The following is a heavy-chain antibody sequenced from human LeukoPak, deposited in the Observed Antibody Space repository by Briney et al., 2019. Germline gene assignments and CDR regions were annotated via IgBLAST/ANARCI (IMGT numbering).Heavy chain of an antibody. V-gene: IGHV3-30*02. CDR3: AKDRPLKGGFDP. D-gene: IGHD3-16*01. Sequence: GGSLRPSCVVSGFSLSTYGMLWVRQAPGKGLEWVSFIRTNGVEKYYEDSVKGRFTISRDNSKSTLYLQMNSLRTEDTALYYCAKDRPLKGGFDPWGQGSLVTVSS. CDR2: IRTNGVEK. J-gene: IGHJ5*02. CDR1: GFSLSTYG.